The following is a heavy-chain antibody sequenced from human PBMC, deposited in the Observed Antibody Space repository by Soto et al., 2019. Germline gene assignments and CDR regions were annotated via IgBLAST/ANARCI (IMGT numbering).Heavy chain of an antibody. CDR1: GYTLTNYG. V-gene: IGHV1-18*04. D-gene: IGHD5-12*01. J-gene: IGHJ3*02. CDR3: ATDGPSNSGNLYAFDI. Sequence: QAQLVQSGAEVKKSGASVRVSCKASGYTLTNYGVTWVRQAPGQGLEWLGRVTPYKADTNSAQNLQGRVTMATDTSTNTAYRELRSLRSDDTAVYFCATDGPSNSGNLYAFDIWGQGTIVTVSA. CDR2: VTPYKADT.